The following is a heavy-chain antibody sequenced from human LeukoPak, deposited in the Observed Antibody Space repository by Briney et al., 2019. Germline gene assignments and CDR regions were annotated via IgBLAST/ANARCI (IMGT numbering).Heavy chain of an antibody. D-gene: IGHD6-19*01. CDR3: VRIYDTSGWYPHYYYMDV. CDR1: GGSISSYY. Sequence: SETLSLTCTVSGGSISSYYWSWIRRPPGKGLEWIGSGYYSGSTYYNPSLKSRVTISLDTSKSQFSLRLSSLTAADTAVYYCVRIYDTSGWYPHYYYMDVWGKGTTVTVSS. CDR2: GYYSGST. V-gene: IGHV4-39*07. J-gene: IGHJ6*03.